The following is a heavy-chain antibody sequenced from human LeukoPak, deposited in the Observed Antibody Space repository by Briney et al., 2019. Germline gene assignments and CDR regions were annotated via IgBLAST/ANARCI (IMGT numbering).Heavy chain of an antibody. CDR1: GYTFTRYH. D-gene: IGHD1-1*01. CDR2: INIDSGGT. V-gene: IGHV1-2*02. J-gene: IGHJ4*02. Sequence: ASVTVSCKASGYTFTRYHMHWVRQAPGQGLEWLGCINIDSGGTYFIEKFRGRVTVTRDTSIGASYMELTGLTSDDTAVYYCVFEPSDWKYFAYWGQGALVTVSS. CDR3: VFEPSDWKYFAY.